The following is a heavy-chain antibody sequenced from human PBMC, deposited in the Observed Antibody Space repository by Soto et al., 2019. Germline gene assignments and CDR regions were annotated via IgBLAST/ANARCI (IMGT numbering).Heavy chain of an antibody. V-gene: IGHV1-69*02. CDR1: GGTFSSYT. J-gene: IGHJ4*02. Sequence: QVQQVRSGAEVKKPGSSVKVPCKASGGTFSSYTISWVRQAPGQGLEWMARIIPIMNITNCAQKFQARVTLTAETSTNTAYMELSSLTPADTAVYYCSSQSMRPRPLPGYSFDYWGQGVLVTVSS. CDR3: SSQSMRPRPLPGYSFDY. D-gene: IGHD6-6*01. CDR2: IIPIMNIT.